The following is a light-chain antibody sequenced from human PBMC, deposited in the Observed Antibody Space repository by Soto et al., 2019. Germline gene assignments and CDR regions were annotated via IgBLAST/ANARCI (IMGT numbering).Light chain of an antibody. V-gene: IGKV1-5*01. CDR3: QQCYMGWT. CDR1: QSIGRF. Sequence: VGDRVTITCRASQSIGRFLAWYQHQPGKAPKLLIYDASTLESGVPSRFSGTGSGTEFTFSITSLQPEDFGTYYCQQCYMGWTFGQGTKVDIK. J-gene: IGKJ1*01. CDR2: DAS.